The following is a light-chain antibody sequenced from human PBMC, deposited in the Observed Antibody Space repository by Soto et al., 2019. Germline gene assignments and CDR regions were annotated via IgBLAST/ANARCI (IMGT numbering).Light chain of an antibody. J-gene: IGKJ1*01. CDR3: QQYKSRRA. CDR2: DAS. V-gene: IGKV3-15*01. CDR1: QIIDSK. Sequence: IVMTQSPATLSVSPGERVTLSCRASQIIDSKLAWYQQRPGQAPRLLIYDASIRATGIPAMCSGSGSGTVFILTISGQESEDVGVYYCQQYKSRRAFGQGTNVEV.